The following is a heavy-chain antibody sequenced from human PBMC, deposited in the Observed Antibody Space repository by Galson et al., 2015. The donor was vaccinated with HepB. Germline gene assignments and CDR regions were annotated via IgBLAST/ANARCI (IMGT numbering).Heavy chain of an antibody. D-gene: IGHD2-2*01. V-gene: IGHV3-23*01. CDR1: GFTFSSYA. J-gene: IGHJ4*02. Sequence: SLRLSCAASGFTFSSYAMSWVRQAPGKGLEWVSAISGSGGSTYYADSVKGRFTISRDNSKNTLYLQMNSLRAEDTAVYYCAKLRPYIVVVPAAMRIFDYWGQGTLVTVSS. CDR3: AKLRPYIVVVPAAMRIFDY. CDR2: ISGSGGST.